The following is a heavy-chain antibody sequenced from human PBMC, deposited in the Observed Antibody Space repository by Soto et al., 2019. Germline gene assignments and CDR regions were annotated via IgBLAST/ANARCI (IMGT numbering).Heavy chain of an antibody. CDR3: ARERRGSNDFWSGYYGYYYYGMDV. D-gene: IGHD3-3*01. J-gene: IGHJ6*02. CDR2: ISAYNGNT. CDR1: CYTFTSYG. Sequence: EASVKGSRKASCYTFTSYGISWVRQAPGQGLEWMGWISAYNGNTNYAQKLQGRVTMTTDTSTSTAYMELRSLRSDDTAVYYCARERRGSNDFWSGYYGYYYYGMDVWGQGTTVTVSS. V-gene: IGHV1-18*04.